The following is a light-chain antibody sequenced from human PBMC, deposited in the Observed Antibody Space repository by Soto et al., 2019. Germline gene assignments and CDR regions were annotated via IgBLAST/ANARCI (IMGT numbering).Light chain of an antibody. V-gene: IGLV2-8*01. CDR1: SSDVGGYNY. CDR2: EVN. CDR3: SSYAGSSNV. Sequence: QSALTHPPSASGSPGQPVAISCTGTSSDVGGYNYVSWYQQHPGKAPNLMIYEVNKRPSGVPDRFSGSKSGNTASLTVSGLQAEDEADYYCSSYAGSSNVFGTGTKVTVL. J-gene: IGLJ1*01.